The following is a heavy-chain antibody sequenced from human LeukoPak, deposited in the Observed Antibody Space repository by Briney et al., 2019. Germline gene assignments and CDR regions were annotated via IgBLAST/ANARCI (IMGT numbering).Heavy chain of an antibody. CDR1: GGFISSYY. Sequence: KPSETLSLTCTVSGGFISSYYWSWIRQPAGKGLEWIGRIYTSGSTNYNPSLKSRVTMSVDTSKNQFSLKLSSVTAADTAVYYCARDQDYYDSSGYPAWGQGTLVTVSS. CDR2: IYTSGST. V-gene: IGHV4-4*07. CDR3: ARDQDYYDSSGYPA. J-gene: IGHJ5*02. D-gene: IGHD3-22*01.